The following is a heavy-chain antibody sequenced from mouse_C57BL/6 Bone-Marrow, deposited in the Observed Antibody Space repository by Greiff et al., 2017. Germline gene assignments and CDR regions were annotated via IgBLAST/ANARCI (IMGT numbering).Heavy chain of an antibody. CDR1: GYTFTDYY. D-gene: IGHD1-1*01. Sequence: EVQLQESGPVLVKPGASVKMSCKASGYTFTDYYMNWVKQSHGKSLEWIGVINPYNGGTSYNQKFKGKATLTVDKSSSPAYMELNSLTSEDSAVXYRARSPPHYYGSSYPGYWGQGTTLTVSS. CDR2: INPYNGGT. CDR3: ARSPPHYYGSSYPGY. J-gene: IGHJ2*01. V-gene: IGHV1-19*01.